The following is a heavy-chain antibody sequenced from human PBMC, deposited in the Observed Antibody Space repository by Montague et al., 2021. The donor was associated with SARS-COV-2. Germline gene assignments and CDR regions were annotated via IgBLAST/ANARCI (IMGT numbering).Heavy chain of an antibody. CDR1: GGSTSSSNW. Sequence: SETLSLTCAVSGGSTSSSNWWSWVRQPPGKGLEWIGEIYHSGSTXYNPSLKSRVTISVDKSKNQFSLKLSSVTAADTAVYYCARMALVSSSSDFDYWGQGTLVTVSS. V-gene: IGHV4-4*02. J-gene: IGHJ4*02. D-gene: IGHD6-6*01. CDR3: ARMALVSSSSDFDY. CDR2: IYHSGST.